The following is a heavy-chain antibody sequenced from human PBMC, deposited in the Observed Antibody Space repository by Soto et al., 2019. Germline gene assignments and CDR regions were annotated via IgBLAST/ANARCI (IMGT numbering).Heavy chain of an antibody. CDR1: GFTFSSYG. J-gene: IGHJ4*02. D-gene: IGHD2-15*01. Sequence: QVQLVESGGGVVQPGRSLRLSCAASGFTFSSYGMHWVRQAPGKGLEWVAVIWYDGSNKYYADSVKGRFTISRDNSKNTXXLQMNSLRAEDTAVYYCARDRVAPCSGGSCYALDYWGQGTLVTVSS. V-gene: IGHV3-33*01. CDR3: ARDRVAPCSGGSCYALDY. CDR2: IWYDGSNK.